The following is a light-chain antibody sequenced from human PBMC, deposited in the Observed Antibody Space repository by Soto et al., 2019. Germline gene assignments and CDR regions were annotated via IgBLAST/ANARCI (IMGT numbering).Light chain of an antibody. V-gene: IGKV1-5*03. CDR3: QQYDTYWT. J-gene: IGKJ1*01. Sequence: DIQMTQSPSTLSASVGDRVTITCRASQSINNWLAWYQQKPGKAPKLLIYKASNLDIGVPSRFSGSGSGTEFTLTISSLKPDDFATYYGQQYDTYWTFGQGTKVEIK. CDR1: QSINNW. CDR2: KAS.